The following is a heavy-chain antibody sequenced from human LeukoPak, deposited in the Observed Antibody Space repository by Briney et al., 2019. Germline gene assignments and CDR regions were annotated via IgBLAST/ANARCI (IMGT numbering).Heavy chain of an antibody. CDR3: APQESTVTTF. J-gene: IGHJ4*02. V-gene: IGHV3-23*01. CDR1: GFTFSTYV. D-gene: IGHD4-17*01. CDR2: ISGSGGST. Sequence: PGGSLRLSCAASGFTFSTYVMSWVRQAPGKGLEWVSTISGSGGSTHYADSVKGRFTISRDNSKNTVYLQMNSLRAEDTAVYYCAPQESTVTTFWGQGTLVTVSS.